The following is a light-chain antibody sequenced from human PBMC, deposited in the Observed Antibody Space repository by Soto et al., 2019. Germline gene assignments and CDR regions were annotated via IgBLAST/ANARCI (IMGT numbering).Light chain of an antibody. CDR2: GAS. V-gene: IGKV3-15*01. J-gene: IGKJ4*01. Sequence: EVVLTQSPVTLSLSPGERATLSCRASQSFRGLLAWYQQKPGQAPRLLIYGASTRATGIPARFSGSGSGTEFSLTISGLQSEAFAVYYCQQYGNWPPITFGGGTKVDIK. CDR1: QSFRGL. CDR3: QQYGNWPPIT.